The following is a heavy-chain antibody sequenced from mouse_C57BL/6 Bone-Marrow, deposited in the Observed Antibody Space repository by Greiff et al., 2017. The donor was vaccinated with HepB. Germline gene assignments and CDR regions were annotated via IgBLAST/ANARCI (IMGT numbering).Heavy chain of an antibody. Sequence: EVKLVESGPELVKPGASVKISCKASGYSFTGYYMNWVKQSPEKSLEWIGEINPSTGGTTYNQKFKAKATLTVDKSSSTAYMQLKSLTSEDSAVYYCARWGGIYYYGSSYYFDYWGQGTTLTVSS. CDR1: GYSFTGYY. J-gene: IGHJ2*01. CDR3: ARWGGIYYYGSSYYFDY. CDR2: INPSTGGT. D-gene: IGHD1-1*01. V-gene: IGHV1-42*01.